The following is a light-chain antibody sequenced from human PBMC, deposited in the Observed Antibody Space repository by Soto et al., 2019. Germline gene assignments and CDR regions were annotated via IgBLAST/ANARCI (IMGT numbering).Light chain of an antibody. V-gene: IGKV3-15*01. CDR1: QSVSSN. CDR3: QQYNNWPPWT. CDR2: GAS. Sequence: EIVMTQSPATLSVSPGERATLSCRASQSVSSNLAWYQQKPGQAPRLLIYGASTRATGIPARFSGSGSGIEFTLTISSLQSEDFAVYYCQQYNNWPPWTFDQGTKVEIK. J-gene: IGKJ1*01.